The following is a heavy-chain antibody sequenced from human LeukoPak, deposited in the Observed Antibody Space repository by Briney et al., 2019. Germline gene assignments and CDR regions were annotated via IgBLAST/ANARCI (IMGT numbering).Heavy chain of an antibody. V-gene: IGHV4-59*01. CDR3: ARGYCSGGTCQYYYFDY. CDR1: GGSLIGYS. Sequence: PSETLSLTCSVSGGSLIGYSWSWIRQPPGKGLEWIGYIYYSGSTNYNPSLRSRLTISVDTSKSQFSLKLSSVTAADTAVYYCARGYCSGGTCQYYYFDYWGQGTLVTVSS. J-gene: IGHJ4*02. D-gene: IGHD2-15*01. CDR2: IYYSGST.